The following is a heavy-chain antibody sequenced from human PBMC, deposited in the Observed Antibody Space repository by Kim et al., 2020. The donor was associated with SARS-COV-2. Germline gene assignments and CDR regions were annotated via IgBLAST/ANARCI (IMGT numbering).Heavy chain of an antibody. CDR2: IWYDGSNK. D-gene: IGHD6-13*01. J-gene: IGHJ6*02. V-gene: IGHV3-33*01. Sequence: GGSLRLSCAASGFTFSSYGMHWVRQAPGKGLEWVAVIWYDGSNKYYADSVKGRFTISRDNSKNTLYLQMNSLRAEDTAVYYCARDSSRYLAAAGYPYYYYYGMDVWGQGTTVTVSS. CDR3: ARDSSRYLAAAGYPYYYYYGMDV. CDR1: GFTFSSYG.